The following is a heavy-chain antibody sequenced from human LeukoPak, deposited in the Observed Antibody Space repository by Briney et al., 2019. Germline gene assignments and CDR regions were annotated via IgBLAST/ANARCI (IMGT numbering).Heavy chain of an antibody. J-gene: IGHJ5*02. V-gene: IGHV4-59*01. CDR1: GGSISSCY. Sequence: SGTLSLTCTVSGGSISSCYWSWIRQPPGKGLEWIGYIYYSGGTNYNPSLKRRVTISVDTSKNQFSLKLRSVTAADTAVYYCARDPSGSFFNWFDPWGQGTLVTVSS. D-gene: IGHD1-26*01. CDR3: ARDPSGSFFNWFDP. CDR2: IYYSGGT.